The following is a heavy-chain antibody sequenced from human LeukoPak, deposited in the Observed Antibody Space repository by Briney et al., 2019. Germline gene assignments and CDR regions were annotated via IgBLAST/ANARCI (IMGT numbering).Heavy chain of an antibody. V-gene: IGHV3-53*01. CDR3: AKAPVTTCSGAYCYPSDY. D-gene: IGHD2-21*01. CDR1: GFTVSSKE. Sequence: GGSLRLSYAPSGFTVSSKEMSWVRQAPGRGRECVAGIYRGGSTHLPDSVKGRLTISRDNSKNTLYLQMNRLRAADAAGYYCAKAPVTTCSGAYCYPSDYWGQGTLVTVSS. CDR2: IYRGGST. J-gene: IGHJ4*02.